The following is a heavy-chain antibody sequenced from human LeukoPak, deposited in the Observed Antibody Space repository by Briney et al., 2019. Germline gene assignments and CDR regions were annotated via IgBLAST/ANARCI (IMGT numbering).Heavy chain of an antibody. Sequence: GGSLRLSCAASGFTFNNYAMTWVRQAPGKGLEWVSTISHSGGRTYYADSLEGRFAISRDNSKNTLFLQMNSLRAEDTAVYYCAKADRVASAAALDYWGQGTLVTVAS. D-gene: IGHD2-2*01. J-gene: IGHJ4*02. CDR3: AKADRVASAAALDY. V-gene: IGHV3-23*01. CDR1: GFTFNNYA. CDR2: ISHSGGRT.